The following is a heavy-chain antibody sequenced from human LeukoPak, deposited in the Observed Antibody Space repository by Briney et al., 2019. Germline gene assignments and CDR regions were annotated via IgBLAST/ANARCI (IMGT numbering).Heavy chain of an antibody. J-gene: IGHJ4*02. Sequence: GGSLRLSCAASGFTFSNYWMSWVRQAPGKGLEWVANINKDGSEKYYVDSVKGRFTISRDNAKNSLYPQMNSLRAEDTAVYYCARDLAYSGNYRDYWGQGTLVTVSS. CDR1: GFTFSNYW. D-gene: IGHD1-26*01. V-gene: IGHV3-7*03. CDR3: ARDLAYSGNYRDY. CDR2: INKDGSEK.